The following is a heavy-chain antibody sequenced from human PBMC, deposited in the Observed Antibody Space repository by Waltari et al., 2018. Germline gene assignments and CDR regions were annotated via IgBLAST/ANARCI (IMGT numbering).Heavy chain of an antibody. CDR1: GFTFSSYT. CDR3: ARDQGYYDFVN. Sequence: EVQLVESGGGLVKPGGSLRLSCAASGFTFSSYTMNWVRQAPGKGLEWVSSITCGISYIYYADSLKGRFTISRDNAKNSLYLQMNSLRAEDTAVYYCARDQGYYDFVNWGQGTLVTVSS. CDR2: ITCGISYI. D-gene: IGHD3-3*01. V-gene: IGHV3-21*01. J-gene: IGHJ4*02.